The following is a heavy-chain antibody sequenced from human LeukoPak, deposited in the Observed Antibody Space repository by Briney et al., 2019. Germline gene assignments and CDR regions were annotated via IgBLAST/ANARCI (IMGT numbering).Heavy chain of an antibody. Sequence: ASVKVSCTASGYTFTRYYMHWVRQAPGQGLEWMGWINPNSGGTNYAQKFQGRVTMTRDTSISTASMDPSRLRSDDTSVYYCARGYSGYEDYFDYWGQGTLVTVSS. CDR1: GYTFTRYY. V-gene: IGHV1-2*02. CDR3: ARGYSGYEDYFDY. J-gene: IGHJ4*02. CDR2: INPNSGGT. D-gene: IGHD5-12*01.